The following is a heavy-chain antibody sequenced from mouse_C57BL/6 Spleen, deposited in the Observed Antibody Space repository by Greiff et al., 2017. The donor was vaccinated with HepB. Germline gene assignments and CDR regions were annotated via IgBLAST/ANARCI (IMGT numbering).Heavy chain of an antibody. Sequence: EVKLMESGGGLVQSGRSLRLSCATSGFTFSDFYMEWVRQAPGKGLEWIAASRNKANDYTTEYSASVKGRFIVSRDTSQSILYLQMNALRAEDTAIYYCARDADAYAGYFDYWGQGTTLTVSS. CDR3: ARDADAYAGYFDY. CDR1: GFTFSDFY. D-gene: IGHD1-1*01. J-gene: IGHJ2*01. CDR2: SRNKANDYTT. V-gene: IGHV7-1*01.